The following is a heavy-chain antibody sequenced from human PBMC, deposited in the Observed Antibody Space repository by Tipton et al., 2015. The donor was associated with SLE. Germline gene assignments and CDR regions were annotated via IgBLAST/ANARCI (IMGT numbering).Heavy chain of an antibody. CDR2: INHSGST. V-gene: IGHV4-34*01. J-gene: IGHJ2*01. CDR3: ARVEGSGYRYWYFDL. D-gene: IGHD3-22*01. Sequence: TLSLTCAVYGGSFSGYYWSWIRQPPGKGLEWIGEINHSGSTNYNPSLKSRVTISVDTSKNQFSLKLSSVTATDTAVYYCARVEGSGYRYWYFDLWGRGTLVTVSS. CDR1: GGSFSGYY.